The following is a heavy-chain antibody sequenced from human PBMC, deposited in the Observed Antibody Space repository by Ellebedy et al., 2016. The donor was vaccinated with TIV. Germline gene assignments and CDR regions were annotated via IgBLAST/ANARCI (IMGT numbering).Heavy chain of an antibody. Sequence: SGPTLVKPTETLTLTCTVSGFSLSNVLMGVSWIRQPPGKALEWLAHVFSNDEKSYSTSLEARLSISKDTAKSQVVLTVANMDPVDTATYYCVRALKYCGGDCSYNFDSWGQGALVTVSS. J-gene: IGHJ4*02. V-gene: IGHV2-26*01. CDR3: VRALKYCGGDCSYNFDS. CDR1: GFSLSNVLMG. CDR2: VFSNDEK. D-gene: IGHD2-21*02.